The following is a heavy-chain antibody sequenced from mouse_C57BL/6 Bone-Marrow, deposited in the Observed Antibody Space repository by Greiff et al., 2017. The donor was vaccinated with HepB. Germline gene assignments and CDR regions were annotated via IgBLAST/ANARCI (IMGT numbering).Heavy chain of an antibody. Sequence: QVQLKESGAELVRPGASVKLSCKASGYTFTDYYINWVKQRPGQGLEWIARIYPGSGNTYYNEKFKGKATLTAEKSSSTAYMQLRSLTSEDSAVYFCARRRGITTVVAPYWYFDVWGTGTTVTVSS. CDR2: IYPGSGNT. J-gene: IGHJ1*03. CDR1: GYTFTDYY. V-gene: IGHV1-76*01. CDR3: ARRRGITTVVAPYWYFDV. D-gene: IGHD1-1*01.